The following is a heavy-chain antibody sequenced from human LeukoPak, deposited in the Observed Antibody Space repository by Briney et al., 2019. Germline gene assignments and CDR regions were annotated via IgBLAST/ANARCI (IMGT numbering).Heavy chain of an antibody. J-gene: IGHJ4*02. D-gene: IGHD3-22*01. CDR2: ISGSGDNT. CDR1: EFTFSSYA. Sequence: AGGSLRLSCVASEFTFSSYAMSWVRQAPGKGLEWVSGISGSGDNTYYADSVKGRFTISRDNSKNTLYVQVNSLGTEDTAAYYCAKGSYYDSSGSFYFDYWGQGTLVTVSS. V-gene: IGHV3-23*01. CDR3: AKGSYYDSSGSFYFDY.